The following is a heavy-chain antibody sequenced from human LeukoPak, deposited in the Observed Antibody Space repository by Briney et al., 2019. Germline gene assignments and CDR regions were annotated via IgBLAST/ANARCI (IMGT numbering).Heavy chain of an antibody. D-gene: IGHD6-19*01. CDR2: IKQDGSEK. CDR1: GFTFSSYW. J-gene: IGHJ4*02. V-gene: IGHV3-7*01. Sequence: GGSLRLSCAASGFTFSSYWMSWVRQAPGKGLEWVANIKQDGSEKYYVDSVKGRFTISRDNAKNSLYLQMNSLRAEDTAVYHCAKERNLEIAVAGTIFDYWGQGTLVTVSS. CDR3: AKERNLEIAVAGTIFDY.